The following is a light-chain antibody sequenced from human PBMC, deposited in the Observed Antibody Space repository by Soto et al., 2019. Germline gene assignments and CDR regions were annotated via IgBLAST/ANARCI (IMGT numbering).Light chain of an antibody. CDR3: QQYGSSPFT. Sequence: EIVLTQSPATLSLSPGERATLSCRASQSVRTHLGWYQQRPGQAPRLLIYDASHRATGIPDRFSGSGSGTDFTLSISRLEPEDFAVYYCQQYGSSPFTFGPGTKVDI. J-gene: IGKJ3*01. CDR1: QSVRTH. CDR2: DAS. V-gene: IGKV3-20*01.